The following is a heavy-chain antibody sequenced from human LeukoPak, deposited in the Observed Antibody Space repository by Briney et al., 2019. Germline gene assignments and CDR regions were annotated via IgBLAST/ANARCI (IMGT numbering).Heavy chain of an antibody. J-gene: IGHJ4*02. Sequence: SETLSLTCAVYGGSFSGYYWSWIRQPPGKGLEWIGEINHSGSTNYNPSLRSRVTISVDTSKNQFSLKLSSVTAADTAVYYCARGPGYCSGGSCYGGLYYFDYWGQGTLVTVSS. D-gene: IGHD2-15*01. CDR1: GGSFSGYY. V-gene: IGHV4-34*01. CDR2: INHSGST. CDR3: ARGPGYCSGGSCYGGLYYFDY.